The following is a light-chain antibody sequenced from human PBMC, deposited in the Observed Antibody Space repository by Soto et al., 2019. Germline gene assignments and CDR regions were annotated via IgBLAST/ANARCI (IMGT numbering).Light chain of an antibody. CDR1: QTISSW. Sequence: DIQVTQSPSTLSGSVGDTVTITCRASQTISSWLAWYQQKPGKAPKLLIYKASTLKSGVPSRFSGSGSGTEFTLTISSLQPDDFATYYCHHYNSYSEAFGQGTK. V-gene: IGKV1-5*03. J-gene: IGKJ1*01. CDR3: HHYNSYSEA. CDR2: KAS.